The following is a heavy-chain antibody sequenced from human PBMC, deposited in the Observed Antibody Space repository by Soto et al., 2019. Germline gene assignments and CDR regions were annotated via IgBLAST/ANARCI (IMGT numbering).Heavy chain of an antibody. CDR3: AKDSQSVLVSAARVYGMDV. CDR2: LSDNGGHT. J-gene: IGHJ6*02. CDR1: GFALSSYS. V-gene: IGHV3-23*01. D-gene: IGHD2-2*01. Sequence: VTLRLSCAGSGFALSSYSMTWVRPAPGKGLEWVSTLSDNGGHTYYADSVKGRLTISRDNSKNTLYLQMNSLRAEDTAVYYCAKDSQSVLVSAARVYGMDVWGQGSTVTVSS.